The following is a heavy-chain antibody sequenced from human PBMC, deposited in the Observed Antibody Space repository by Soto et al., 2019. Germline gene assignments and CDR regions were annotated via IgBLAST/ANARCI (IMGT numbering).Heavy chain of an antibody. CDR3: ARVPTDTTTRDY. V-gene: IGHV1-8*01. CDR2: MSPASGDT. Sequence: GASVKVSCKASGYTFTSYDINWVRQASGQGLEWMGWMSPASGDTGYAQTFQGRVSMTRNTSISTAYMELTSLTSEDTAVYYCARVPTDTTTRDYWGQGTLVTVSS. J-gene: IGHJ4*02. D-gene: IGHD1-1*01. CDR1: GYTFTSYD.